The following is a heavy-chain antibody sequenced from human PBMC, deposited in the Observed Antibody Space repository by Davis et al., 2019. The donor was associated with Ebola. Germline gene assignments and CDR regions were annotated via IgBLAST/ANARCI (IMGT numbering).Heavy chain of an antibody. CDR2: IRSSDTTI. V-gene: IGHV3-11*04. CDR3: ARMRWLVLSVWYFDL. J-gene: IGHJ2*01. CDR1: GFTLSDHY. D-gene: IGHD6-19*01. Sequence: PGGSLRLSCAASGFTLSDHYMSWIRQAPGKGLEWVSSIRSSDTTIYYSDSVKGRFTISRDNAKNSLYLQMNSLRAEDTAVYYCARMRWLVLSVWYFDLWGRGTLVTVSS.